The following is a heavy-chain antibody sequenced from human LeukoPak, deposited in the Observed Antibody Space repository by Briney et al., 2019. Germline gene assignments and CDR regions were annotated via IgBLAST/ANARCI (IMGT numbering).Heavy chain of an antibody. CDR1: GYTFTSFD. D-gene: IGHD2-2*01. CDR3: ARSLHQLLPLQDYYYGMDV. CDR2: MNPGSGNT. Sequence: VASVKVSCKASGYTFTSFDINWVRQATGQGPEWMGWMNPGSGNTGYAQKFQGRVTITADKSTSTAYMELSSLRSEDTAVYYCARSLHQLLPLQDYYYGMDVWGQGTTVTVSS. V-gene: IGHV1-8*01. J-gene: IGHJ6*02.